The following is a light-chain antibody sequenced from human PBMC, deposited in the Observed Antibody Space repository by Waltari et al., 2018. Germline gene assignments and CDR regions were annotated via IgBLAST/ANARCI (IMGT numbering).Light chain of an antibody. Sequence: EIVLTQSPATLPLSPGERATLACRASQRVSSYLAWYQQKPGQAPRLLIYDASNRATGIPARFSGSGSGTDFTLTISSLEPEDFAVYYCHQYCSTPLTFGQGTKVDIK. CDR1: QRVSSY. V-gene: IGKV3-11*01. CDR3: HQYCSTPLT. CDR2: DAS. J-gene: IGKJ1*01.